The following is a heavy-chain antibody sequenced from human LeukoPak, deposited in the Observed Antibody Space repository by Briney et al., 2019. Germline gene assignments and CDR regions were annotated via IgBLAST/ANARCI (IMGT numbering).Heavy chain of an antibody. CDR1: GFTFSSYS. CDR3: ARDFDYYDSSGCFDY. J-gene: IGHJ4*02. D-gene: IGHD3-22*01. CDR2: ISSSSSTI. V-gene: IGHV3-48*01. Sequence: PGGSLRLSCAASGFTFSSYSMNWVRQAPGKGLEWVSYISSSSSTIYYADSVKGRFTISRDNAKNSLYLQMNSLRAEDTAVYYCARDFDYYDSSGCFDYWGQGTLVTVSS.